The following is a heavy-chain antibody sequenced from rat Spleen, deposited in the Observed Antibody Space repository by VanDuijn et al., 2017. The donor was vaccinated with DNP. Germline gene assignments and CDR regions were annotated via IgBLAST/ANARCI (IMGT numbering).Heavy chain of an antibody. CDR3: ARRLWGGHFDS. V-gene: IGHV5-22*01. CDR1: GFTFSDYY. Sequence: EVQLVESGGGLVQPGRSLKLSCAASGFTFSDYYMAWVRQAPMKGLEWVAYIRYDGGSTYYGDSVKGHFTISRDNAKSTLYLQMNSLRSEDMATYYCARRLWGGHFDSWGQGVMVTVSS. J-gene: IGHJ2*01. CDR2: IRYDGGST.